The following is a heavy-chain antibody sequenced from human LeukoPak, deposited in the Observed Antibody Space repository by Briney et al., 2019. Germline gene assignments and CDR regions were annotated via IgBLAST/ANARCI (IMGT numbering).Heavy chain of an antibody. J-gene: IGHJ4*02. D-gene: IGHD2-15*01. CDR3: AAGYCSGGSCQPFDY. Sequence: ASVKVSCKASGYTFTSYGISWVRQAPGQGLEWVGWISAYNGNTNYAQKLQGRVTMTTDTSTSTAYMELRSLRSDDTAVYYCAAGYCSGGSCQPFDYWGQGTLVTVSS. CDR1: GYTFTSYG. V-gene: IGHV1-18*01. CDR2: ISAYNGNT.